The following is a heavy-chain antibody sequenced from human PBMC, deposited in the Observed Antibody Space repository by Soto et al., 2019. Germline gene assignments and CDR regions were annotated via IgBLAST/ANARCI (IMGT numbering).Heavy chain of an antibody. J-gene: IGHJ6*02. D-gene: IGHD2-2*01. CDR3: ARLGYCSSTSCPSEYYGMDV. V-gene: IGHV4-59*08. CDR1: GGSISGYY. CDR2: ISYSGSP. Sequence: PSETLSLTCTVSGGSISGYYWSWIRQAPGKGLEWIGYISYSGSPNYDPSLKSRVTISVDTSQNQFSLKLSSVTAADTAVYYCARLGYCSSTSCPSEYYGMDVWGQGTTVTVSS.